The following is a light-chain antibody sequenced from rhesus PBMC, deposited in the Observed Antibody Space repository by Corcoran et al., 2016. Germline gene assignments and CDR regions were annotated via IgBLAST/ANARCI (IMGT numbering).Light chain of an antibody. CDR3: YQHSSGYS. V-gene: IGKV3-10*01. CDR1: QSVRSY. Sequence: QVILTQSPATLSLSPGERATLSCRVSQSVRSYLAWYQQKPGQAPRLLMYGASSRATGIPDWFSCRGSGTDFPLTISSLEPEDVGVYHCYQHSSGYSFGQWTKVEIK. CDR2: GAS. J-gene: IGKJ2*01.